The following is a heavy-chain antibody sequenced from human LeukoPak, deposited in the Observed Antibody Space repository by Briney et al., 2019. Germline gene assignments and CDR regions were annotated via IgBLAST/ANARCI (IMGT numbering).Heavy chain of an antibody. Sequence: GGSLRLSCAASGFTFSDYYMSWIRQAPGKGLEWVSYIRSSGITIYYADSVTGRFTISRDNAKNSLYLQMNSLRAEDTAVYYCAREGDSSSQLYGFDYWGQGTLVTVSS. CDR2: IRSSGITI. D-gene: IGHD6-13*01. V-gene: IGHV3-11*01. CDR1: GFTFSDYY. J-gene: IGHJ4*02. CDR3: AREGDSSSQLYGFDY.